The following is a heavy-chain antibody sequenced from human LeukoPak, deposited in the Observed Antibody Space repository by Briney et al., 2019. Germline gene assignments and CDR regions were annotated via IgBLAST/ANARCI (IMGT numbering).Heavy chain of an antibody. J-gene: IGHJ4*02. CDR3: ARGSIAAAGYFDY. Sequence: SETLSLTCTVSGGSISSSSYYWGWIRQPPGKGLEWIGSIYYSGSTYYNPSLKSRVTISVDTSKNQFSLKLSSVTAADTAVYYCARGSIAAAGYFDYWGQGTLVTVSS. D-gene: IGHD6-13*01. CDR2: IYYSGST. V-gene: IGHV4-39*01. CDR1: GGSISSSSYY.